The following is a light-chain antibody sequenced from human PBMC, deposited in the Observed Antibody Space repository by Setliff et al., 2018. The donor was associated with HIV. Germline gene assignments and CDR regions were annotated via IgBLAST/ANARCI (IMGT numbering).Light chain of an antibody. CDR1: SSDVGDYNY. Sequence: SALAQPASVSGSPGQSITISCTGTSSDVGDYNYVSWYQQHPGKAPKVMIYDVSNRPSGVSNRFSGSKSGNTASLTISGLQAEDEADYYCCSYAGSTISYVFGTGTKVTVL. CDR2: DVS. V-gene: IGLV2-14*03. J-gene: IGLJ1*01. CDR3: CSYAGSTISYV.